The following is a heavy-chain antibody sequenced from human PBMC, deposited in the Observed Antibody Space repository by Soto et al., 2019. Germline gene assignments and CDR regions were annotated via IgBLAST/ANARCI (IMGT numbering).Heavy chain of an antibody. D-gene: IGHD2-8*02. CDR1: GYTFTSYD. Sequence: ASVKVSCKASGYTFTSYDINWVRQATGQGLEWMGWMNPNSGNTGYAQKFQGRVTMTRNTSISTAYMELSSLRSEDTAVYYCARTGGDQDAYYMDVWGKGTTVTVSS. J-gene: IGHJ6*03. CDR3: ARTGGDQDAYYMDV. CDR2: MNPNSGNT. V-gene: IGHV1-8*01.